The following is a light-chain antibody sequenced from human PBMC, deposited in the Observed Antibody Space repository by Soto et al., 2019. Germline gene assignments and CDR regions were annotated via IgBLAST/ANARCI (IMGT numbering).Light chain of an antibody. V-gene: IGLV2-14*01. CDR1: SSDIGTYIY. Sequence: QSALTQPASVSGSPGQSITISCTGTSSDIGTYIYVSWYLQHPGKAPKLLIYEVGNRPSGVSNRFSGSNSGNTASLTISGLQAEDEADYYCSLYTSSNSVVFGGGTKLTVL. CDR3: SLYTSSNSVV. J-gene: IGLJ2*01. CDR2: EVG.